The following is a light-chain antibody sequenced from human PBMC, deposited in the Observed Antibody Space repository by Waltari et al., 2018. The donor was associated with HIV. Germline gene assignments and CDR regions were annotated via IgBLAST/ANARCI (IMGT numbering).Light chain of an antibody. CDR1: STAVVCFNY. Sequence: QSALTQPPSASGSPGQSVTIPCTGPSTAVVCFNYFSWYQQHPGKAPKLVIFEVTKRPSGVPDRFSGSKSGNTASLTVSGLQPEDEAVYYCNSYAGSNTLVFGGGTKLTVL. CDR3: NSYAGSNTLV. CDR2: EVT. J-gene: IGLJ3*02. V-gene: IGLV2-8*01.